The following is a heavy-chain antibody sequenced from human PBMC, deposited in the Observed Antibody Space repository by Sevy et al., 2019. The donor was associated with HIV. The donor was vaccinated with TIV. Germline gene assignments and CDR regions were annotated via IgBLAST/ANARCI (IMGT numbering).Heavy chain of an antibody. V-gene: IGHV3-23*01. CDR3: VQWSCSTITCYDDDFWNPYYYYGMDV. J-gene: IGHJ6*02. CDR2: IRAGGDTT. D-gene: IGHD3-3*01. CDR1: GFTFTNYP. Sequence: GGSLRLSCAAFGFTFTNYPMSWVLQSPGKALEWVAGIRAGGDTTYYADSVEGRFTISRDNSKNAVYLQMNSLGAEDTAIYFCVQWSCSTITCYDDDFWNPYYYYGMDVWGQGKTVTVSS.